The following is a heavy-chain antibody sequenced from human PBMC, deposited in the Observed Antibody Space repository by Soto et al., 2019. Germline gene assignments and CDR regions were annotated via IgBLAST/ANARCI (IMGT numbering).Heavy chain of an antibody. CDR1: GGSISSGGYY. D-gene: IGHD3-10*01. J-gene: IGHJ4*02. CDR2: IYYSGST. V-gene: IGHV4-31*03. CDR3: ARGITMVRGVGLFYFDY. Sequence: QVQLQESGPGLVKPSQTLSLTCTVSGGSISSGGYYWNWIRQHPGKGLEWIGYIYYSGSTYYNPSLKXRXXXSXXTSKNQFSLKLSSVTAADTAVYYCARGITMVRGVGLFYFDYWGQGTLVTVSS.